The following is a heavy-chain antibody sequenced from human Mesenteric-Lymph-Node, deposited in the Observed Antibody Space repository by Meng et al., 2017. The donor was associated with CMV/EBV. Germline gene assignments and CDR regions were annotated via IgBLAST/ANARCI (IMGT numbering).Heavy chain of an antibody. CDR2: IKEDGRGK. CDR1: GFTFSNYW. CDR3: AREPPQLRFLEWSIPYFDY. D-gene: IGHD3-3*01. Sequence: GGSLRLSCAASGFTFSNYWMSWVRQAPGKGLEWVANIKEDGRGKYYADSVKGRFTISRDNAKNSLYLQMNSLRVEDTAVYYCAREPPQLRFLEWSIPYFDYWGQGILVTVSS. V-gene: IGHV3-7*01. J-gene: IGHJ4*02.